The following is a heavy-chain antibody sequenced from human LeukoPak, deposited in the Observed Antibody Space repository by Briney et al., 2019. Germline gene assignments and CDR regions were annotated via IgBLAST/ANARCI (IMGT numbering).Heavy chain of an antibody. V-gene: IGHV5-51*01. J-gene: IGHJ4*02. Sequence: GESLKISCKGSGYTFDTYWIGWVRQMPGKGLEWMGIIYVDDSDTRYNPSFQGQVTMSADKSISTAYLQWSSLKASDTAMYFCVGGQQCDYWGQGTLVTVSS. CDR1: GYTFDTYW. CDR3: VGGQQCDY. CDR2: IYVDDSDT. D-gene: IGHD5-18*01.